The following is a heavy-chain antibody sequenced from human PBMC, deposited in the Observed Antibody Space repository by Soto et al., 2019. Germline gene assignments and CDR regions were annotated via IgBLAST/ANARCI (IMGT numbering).Heavy chain of an antibody. Sequence: SETLSLTCAVSGCSISSSNWWSWVRQPPGKGLEWIGEIYHSGSTNYNPSLKSRVTISVDKSKNQFSLKLSSVTAADTAVYYCASGGYDILTGYYGGHFDYWGQGTLVTVSS. J-gene: IGHJ4*02. V-gene: IGHV4-4*02. D-gene: IGHD3-9*01. CDR3: ASGGYDILTGYYGGHFDY. CDR2: IYHSGST. CDR1: GCSISSSNW.